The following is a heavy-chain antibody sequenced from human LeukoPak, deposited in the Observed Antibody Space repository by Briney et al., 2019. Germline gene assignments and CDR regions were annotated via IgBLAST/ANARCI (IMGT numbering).Heavy chain of an antibody. CDR3: ADTKWEPTQGYFDY. Sequence: GGSLRLSCAASGFTFSSYAMSWVRQAPGKGLGWVSAISGSGGSTYYADSVKGRFTISRDNSKNTLYLQMNSLRAEDTAVYYCADTKWEPTQGYFDYWGQGTLVTVSS. CDR1: GFTFSSYA. J-gene: IGHJ4*02. V-gene: IGHV3-23*01. D-gene: IGHD1-26*01. CDR2: ISGSGGST.